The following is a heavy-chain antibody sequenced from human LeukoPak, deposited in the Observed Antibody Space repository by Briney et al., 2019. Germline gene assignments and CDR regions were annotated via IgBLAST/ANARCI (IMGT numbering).Heavy chain of an antibody. D-gene: IGHD3/OR15-3a*01. J-gene: IGHJ4*02. CDR2: ISGSGDTI. CDR1: GFTFSSRS. V-gene: IGHV3-48*02. CDR3: TTGTPPDC. Sequence: GGSLRLSCAASGFTFSSRSLNWVRQAPGKRLEWVGHISGSGDTIYYADSVKGRFTISRDNARDSLYLQVNGLRDEDMAVYYCTTGTPPDCWGQGTQVTVSS.